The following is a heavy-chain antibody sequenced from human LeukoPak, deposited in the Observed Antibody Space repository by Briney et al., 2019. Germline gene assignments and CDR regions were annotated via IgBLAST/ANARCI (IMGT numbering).Heavy chain of an antibody. D-gene: IGHD3-16*01. CDR1: GFTFSSYA. CDR2: ISGSGGST. Sequence: GGSLRLSCAASGFTFSSYAMSWVRQAPGKGLEWVSGISGSGGSTYYADSVKGRFTISRDFSKNTLHLQMNSLRAEDTAVYYCAKDLTLTITYGFDVWRQGTTVTVSS. CDR3: AKDLTLTITYGFDV. J-gene: IGHJ6*02. V-gene: IGHV3-23*01.